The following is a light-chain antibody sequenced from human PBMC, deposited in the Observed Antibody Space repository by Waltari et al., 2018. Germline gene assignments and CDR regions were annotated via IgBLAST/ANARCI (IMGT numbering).Light chain of an antibody. CDR3: CSYAGSYTWV. V-gene: IGLV2-11*01. Sequence: QSALTQPRSVSGSPGQSVIISCTGTSSDVGAYNYVSWYQQHPGKAPKLMIYDVSKRPPGVPDRVSGSKPGNTASLTMSGRQAEDEADYYCCSYAGSYTWVFGGGTKLTVL. J-gene: IGLJ3*02. CDR1: SSDVGAYNY. CDR2: DVS.